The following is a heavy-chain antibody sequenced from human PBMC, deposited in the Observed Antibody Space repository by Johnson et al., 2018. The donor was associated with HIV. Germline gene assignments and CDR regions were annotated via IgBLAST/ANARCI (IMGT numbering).Heavy chain of an antibody. Sequence: VQLVESGGGVVRTGGSLRLSCAASGFTFDDYGMSWVRQAPGKGLEWVSAISGSGGSTYYADSVKGRFTISRDNSKNTLYLQMNSLRAEDTAVYYCARVSDSDSNWGQGTMVTVSS. J-gene: IGHJ3*01. CDR2: ISGSGGST. D-gene: IGHD3-22*01. CDR1: GFTFDDYG. CDR3: ARVSDSDSN. V-gene: IGHV3-23*04.